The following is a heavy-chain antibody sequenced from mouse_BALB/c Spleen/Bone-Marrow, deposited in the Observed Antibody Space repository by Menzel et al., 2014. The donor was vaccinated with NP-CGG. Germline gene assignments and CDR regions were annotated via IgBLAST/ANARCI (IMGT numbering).Heavy chain of an antibody. D-gene: IGHD3-3*01. V-gene: IGHV1S26*01. Sequence: QVQLKQSGDDLVKPGASVKMSCKASGYTFTYYTMQWVKQRTGQGLEWIGYINPSSGSANYNQNFKDKATLTADKSSSTAYMQLTSLTSEDSAVYYCARGGTRYYFDYWGQGTTLTVSS. CDR1: GYTFTYYT. CDR2: INPSSGSA. J-gene: IGHJ2*01. CDR3: ARGGTRYYFDY.